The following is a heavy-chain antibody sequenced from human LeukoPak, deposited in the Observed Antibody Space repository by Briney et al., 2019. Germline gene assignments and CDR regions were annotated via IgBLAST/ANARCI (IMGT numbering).Heavy chain of an antibody. CDR2: ISYSGST. D-gene: IGHD6-6*01. J-gene: IGHJ4*02. CDR3: ARAGGDISSSQDLDY. Sequence: SETLSLTCTVSGASISSHYWSWIRQPPGKGLEWIAYISYSGSTNYNPSLKSRVTISVDTSKNQFSLKMISVTAADTAVYYCARAGGDISSSQDLDYWGQGTLSPSPQ. CDR1: GASISSHY. V-gene: IGHV4-59*11.